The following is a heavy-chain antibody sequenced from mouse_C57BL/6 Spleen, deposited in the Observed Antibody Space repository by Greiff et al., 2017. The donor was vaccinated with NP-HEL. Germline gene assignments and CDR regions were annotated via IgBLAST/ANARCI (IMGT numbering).Heavy chain of an antibody. D-gene: IGHD1-1*01. Sequence: EVMLVEPGEGLVKPGASLKLSCAASGFTFSSYAMSWVRQTPEKRLEWVVYISSAGDYSSFADTVQGRFTIPRDSARNTLYLQMSSLKSEDTAMYYCTRDLGSSYPRGLWGQGTTVTVSS. CDR1: GFTFSSYA. V-gene: IGHV5-9-1*02. CDR2: ISSAGDYS. J-gene: IGHJ4*01. CDR3: TRDLGSSYPRGL.